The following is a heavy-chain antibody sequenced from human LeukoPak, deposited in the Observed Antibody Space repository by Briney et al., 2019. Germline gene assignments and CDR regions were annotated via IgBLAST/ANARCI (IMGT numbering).Heavy chain of an antibody. Sequence: PGGSLRLSFAASGFSFSSYGMLWVRQAPGKGLEWVAVIWYDASEKFYADSVKGRFAISRDNSKNTLDLQMSSLRAEDTALYYCARLRGNIAFDIWGQGTMVTVSS. J-gene: IGHJ3*02. CDR2: IWYDASEK. V-gene: IGHV3-33*01. CDR1: GFSFSSYG. CDR3: ARLRGNIAFDI.